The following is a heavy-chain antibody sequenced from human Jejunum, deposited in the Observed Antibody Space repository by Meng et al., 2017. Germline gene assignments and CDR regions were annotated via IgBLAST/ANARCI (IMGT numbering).Heavy chain of an antibody. D-gene: IGHD5-12*01. Sequence: VQLREPGPGLVKPSETLSLTCTVSGDSISSYYWSWIRQPAGKGLEWIGRMYTSGSTNYNPSLKSRVTMSLDMSKNQFSLELRSVTAADTAVYYCARDLLGPAIAASGYFDPWGQGTLVTVSS. V-gene: IGHV4-4*07. CDR1: GDSISSYY. CDR3: ARDLLGPAIAASGYFDP. J-gene: IGHJ5*02. CDR2: MYTSGST.